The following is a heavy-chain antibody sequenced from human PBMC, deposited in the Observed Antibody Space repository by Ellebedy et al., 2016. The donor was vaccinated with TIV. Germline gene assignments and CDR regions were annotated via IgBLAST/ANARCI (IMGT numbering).Heavy chain of an antibody. CDR2: INSDGSST. CDR3: ARDRIGYCTNGVCPRSAFDI. J-gene: IGHJ3*02. Sequence: GESLKISXAASGFTFSSYWMHWVRQAPGKGLVWVSRINSDGSSTSYADSVKGRFTISRDNAKNSLYLQMNSLRAEDTAVYYCARDRIGYCTNGVCPRSAFDIWGQGTMVTVSS. D-gene: IGHD2-8*01. CDR1: GFTFSSYW. V-gene: IGHV3-74*01.